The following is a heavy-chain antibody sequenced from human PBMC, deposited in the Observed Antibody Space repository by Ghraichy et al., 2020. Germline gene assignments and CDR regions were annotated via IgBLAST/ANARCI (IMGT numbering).Heavy chain of an antibody. D-gene: IGHD2-8*01. CDR3: ARDKLMVYAPFDY. CDR2: ISSSSSYI. Sequence: GGSLRLSCAASGFTFSSYSMNWVRQAPGKGLEWVSSISSSSSYIYYADSVKGRFTISRDNAKNSLYLQMNSLRAEDTAVYYCARDKLMVYAPFDYWGQGTLVTVSS. V-gene: IGHV3-21*01. J-gene: IGHJ4*02. CDR1: GFTFSSYS.